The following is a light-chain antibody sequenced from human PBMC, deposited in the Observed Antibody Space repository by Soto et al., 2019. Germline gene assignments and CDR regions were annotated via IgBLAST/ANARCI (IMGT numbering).Light chain of an antibody. J-gene: IGKJ1*01. V-gene: IGKV1-5*03. CDR3: QQYNDYWT. CDR1: QSISTY. CDR2: KAS. Sequence: DIQMTQSPSTLSASVGDRVAITCRASQSISTYLAWYQQKPGKAPKLLIYKASSLESGIPSRFSGSGSGTEFTLTISSLQPDDFATYYCQQYNDYWTFGQGTKVDI.